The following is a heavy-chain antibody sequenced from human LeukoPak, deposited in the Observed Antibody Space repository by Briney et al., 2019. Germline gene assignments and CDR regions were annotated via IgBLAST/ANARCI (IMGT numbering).Heavy chain of an antibody. CDR2: IYYSGST. V-gene: IGHV4-59*12. D-gene: IGHD6-13*01. CDR3: ARDLVAAAGLNWFDP. Sequence: SETLSLTCTVSGGSISSYYWSWIRQPPGKGLEWIGYIYYSGSTDYNPSLKSRVTISVETSKNQFSLKLSSVTAADTAVYYCARDLVAAAGLNWFDPWGQGTLVTVSS. CDR1: GGSISSYY. J-gene: IGHJ5*02.